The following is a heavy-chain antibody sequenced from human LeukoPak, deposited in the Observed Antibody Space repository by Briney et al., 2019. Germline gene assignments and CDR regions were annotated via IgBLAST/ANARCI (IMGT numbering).Heavy chain of an antibody. Sequence: SETLSLTCAVSGVSVGSGGYSWSWVRQPPGKGLEWIGYIYHSGSSFYNPSLKTRVTIPMDRSKNQISLRLTSVTAADTAVYYCVSAYCGGDCYHSLLTDWGQGARVVVSS. CDR1: GVSVGSGGYS. J-gene: IGHJ1*01. D-gene: IGHD2-21*02. CDR3: VSAYCGGDCYHSLLTD. V-gene: IGHV4-30-2*01. CDR2: IYHSGSS.